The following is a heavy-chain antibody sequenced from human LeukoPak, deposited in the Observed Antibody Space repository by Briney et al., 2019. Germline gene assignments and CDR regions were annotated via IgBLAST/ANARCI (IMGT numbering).Heavy chain of an antibody. CDR2: INHSGST. J-gene: IGHJ6*03. CDR3: ASLLPPIVVVPAAPDYYYYYMDA. Sequence: SETLSLTCAVYGGSFSGYYWSWIRQPPGKGLEWIGEINHSGSTNYNPSLKSRVTISVDTSKNQFSLKLSSVTAADTAVYYCASLLPPIVVVPAAPDYYYYYMDAWGKGTTVTVSS. D-gene: IGHD2-2*01. V-gene: IGHV4-34*01. CDR1: GGSFSGYY.